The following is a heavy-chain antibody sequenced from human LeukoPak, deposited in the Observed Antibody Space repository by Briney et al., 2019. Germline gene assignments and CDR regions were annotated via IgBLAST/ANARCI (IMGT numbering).Heavy chain of an antibody. Sequence: GGSLRLSCAASGFTFSSYAMSWVRQAPGKGLEWVSVISGSGGSTSNADSVKGRSTISRDNSKNTLYLQMNSLRAEDTAVYYCAKDRFGNTGYFDYWGQGTLVTVSS. V-gene: IGHV3-23*01. J-gene: IGHJ4*02. CDR1: GFTFSSYA. D-gene: IGHD3-10*01. CDR3: AKDRFGNTGYFDY. CDR2: ISGSGGST.